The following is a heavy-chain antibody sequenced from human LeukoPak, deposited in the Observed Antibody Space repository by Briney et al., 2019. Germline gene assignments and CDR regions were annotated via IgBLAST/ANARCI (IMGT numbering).Heavy chain of an antibody. CDR2: ISGSVGST. CDR1: GFTFTSYA. Sequence: PGGSLRLSCAASGFTFTSYAMSWVRQAPREGLEWVSAISGSVGSTYYADSVRGRFTISRDNSKNTLYLQMNSLRAEDTAVYYCANGIPALRYLEWLSPQPVDYWGQGTLVTVSS. J-gene: IGHJ4*02. CDR3: ANGIPALRYLEWLSPQPVDY. V-gene: IGHV3-23*01. D-gene: IGHD3-9*01.